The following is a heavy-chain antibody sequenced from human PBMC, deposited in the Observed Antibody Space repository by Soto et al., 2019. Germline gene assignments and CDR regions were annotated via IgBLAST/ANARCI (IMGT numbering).Heavy chain of an antibody. CDR2: INHSGST. Sequence: SETLSLTCAVYGGSFSGYYWSWIRQPPGKGLEWIGEINHSGSTNYNPSLKSRVTISVDTSKNQFSLKLSSVTAADTAVYYCARGRGARNLKNVGGVIVRGPLNWFDPWGQGTLVTVSS. D-gene: IGHD3-16*02. CDR3: ARGRGARNLKNVGGVIVRGPLNWFDP. CDR1: GGSFSGYY. J-gene: IGHJ5*02. V-gene: IGHV4-34*01.